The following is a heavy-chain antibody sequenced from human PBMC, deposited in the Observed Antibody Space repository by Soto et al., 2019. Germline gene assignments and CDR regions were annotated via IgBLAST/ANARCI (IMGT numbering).Heavy chain of an antibody. J-gene: IGHJ6*02. CDR3: ARWPDGYYYYGMDV. Sequence: QVQLVQSVAEVKKPGASVKVSCKASGYTFTSYDINWVRQATGQGLEWMGWMNPNSGNTGYAQKFQRRVTMTRNTSISTAYMELSSLRSEDTAVYYCARWPDGYYYYGMDVWGQGTTVTVSS. CDR1: GYTFTSYD. V-gene: IGHV1-8*01. CDR2: MNPNSGNT.